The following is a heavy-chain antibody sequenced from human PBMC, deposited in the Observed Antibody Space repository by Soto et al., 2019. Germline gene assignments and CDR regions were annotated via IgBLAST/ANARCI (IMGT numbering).Heavy chain of an antibody. V-gene: IGHV3-23*01. CDR1: GFTFSSYD. D-gene: IGHD2-8*01. CDR3: TKSGANGYYFDY. J-gene: IGHJ4*02. CDR2: VSASGGST. Sequence: GGSLRLSCAASGFTFSSYDMRWVRQAPGKGLEWVSAVSASGGSTYYADSVKGRFTISRDNSKNTLFLQMKSLRAEDTAIYYCTKSGANGYYFDYWGQGTVVTVSS.